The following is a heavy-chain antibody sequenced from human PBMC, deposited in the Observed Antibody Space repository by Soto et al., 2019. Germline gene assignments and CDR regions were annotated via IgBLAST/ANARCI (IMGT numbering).Heavy chain of an antibody. V-gene: IGHV4-59*12. CDR2: IYHTGTT. Sequence: SETLSLTCTVSGDSIGTYYWSWLRQPPGKGLEWIGEIYHTGTTNYNPSLDNRLTISVDKSKNQFSLKLTSVTAADTAVYYCARARATIAAAAIFDCWGQGTLVTVSS. D-gene: IGHD6-13*01. J-gene: IGHJ4*02. CDR3: ARARATIAAAAIFDC. CDR1: GDSIGTYY.